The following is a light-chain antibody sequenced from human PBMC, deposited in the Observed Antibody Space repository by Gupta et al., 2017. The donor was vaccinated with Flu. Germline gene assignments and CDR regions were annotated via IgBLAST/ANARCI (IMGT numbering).Light chain of an antibody. Sequence: QPPLTQQPSVSQPPAQTDTISSSGSRSNIGNNYVSWYQQLPGTAPKLLIYDNNKRPSGIPDRLSGSKSGTSATLGITGLQTGDEADYYCGTWDSSLSAVVFGGGTKLTVL. CDR2: DNN. CDR1: RSNIGNNY. J-gene: IGLJ2*01. CDR3: GTWDSSLSAVV. V-gene: IGLV1-51*01.